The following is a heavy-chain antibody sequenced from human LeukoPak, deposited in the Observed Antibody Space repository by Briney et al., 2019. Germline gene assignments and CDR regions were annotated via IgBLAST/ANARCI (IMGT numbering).Heavy chain of an antibody. CDR3: ARDHQVGATRIEIDY. D-gene: IGHD1-26*01. Sequence: GASVKVSCKASGYTFTGYYMHWVRQAPGQGLEWMGRINPNSGGTNYAQKFQGRVTMTRDTSISTAYMELSRLRSDDTAVYYCARDHQVGATRIEIDYWGQATLVTVSS. J-gene: IGHJ4*02. CDR2: INPNSGGT. CDR1: GYTFTGYY. V-gene: IGHV1-2*06.